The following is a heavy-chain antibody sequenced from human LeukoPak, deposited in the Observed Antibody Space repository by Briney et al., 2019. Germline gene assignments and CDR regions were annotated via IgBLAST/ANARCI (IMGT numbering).Heavy chain of an antibody. CDR1: GFTFSSYS. Sequence: GGSLRLSCAASGFTFSSYSMNWVRQAPGKGLESFSSISSSSSYIYYADSVKGRFTISRDNAKNSLYLQMNSLRAEDTAVYYCARENCKIGDYYYYYMDVWGKGTTVTVSS. CDR2: ISSSSSYI. J-gene: IGHJ6*03. CDR3: ARENCKIGDYYYYYMDV. D-gene: IGHD3-16*01. V-gene: IGHV3-21*01.